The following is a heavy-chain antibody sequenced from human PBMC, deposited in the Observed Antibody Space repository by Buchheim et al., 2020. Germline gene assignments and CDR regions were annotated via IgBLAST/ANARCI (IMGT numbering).Heavy chain of an antibody. Sequence: EVQLLESGGGLVQPGGSLRLSCAASGFTFNNYAMNWVRQVPGKGLEWVSGIIGSGSRTYYADSVKGRLTISRDNSKGTLYLQMNSLRAEDTAVYYCAKGGYCSSSDCYRAYCYYNMDAWGQGTT. V-gene: IGHV3-23*01. CDR2: IIGSGSRT. J-gene: IGHJ6*02. CDR3: AKGGYCSSSDCYRAYCYYNMDA. D-gene: IGHD2-2*01. CDR1: GFTFNNYA.